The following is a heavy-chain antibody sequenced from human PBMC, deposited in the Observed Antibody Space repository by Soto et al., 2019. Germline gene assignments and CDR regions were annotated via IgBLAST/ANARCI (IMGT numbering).Heavy chain of an antibody. J-gene: IGHJ4*02. CDR2: IYSGGYT. V-gene: IGHV3-53*01. CDR1: GFTVSNNY. Sequence: EVQLVESGGGLIQPGGSLRLSCAVSGFTVSNNYMSWVRQAPGKGLEGVSVIYSGGYTAYGDSVKGRFTISRDNSKNTPYLQMKSRGPTVPAVYSGAALRGGGGYWGQGTLVTVSS. CDR3: AALRGGGGY. D-gene: IGHD3-10*01.